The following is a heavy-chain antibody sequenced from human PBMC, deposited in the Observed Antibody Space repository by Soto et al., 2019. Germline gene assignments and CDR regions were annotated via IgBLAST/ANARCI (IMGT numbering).Heavy chain of an antibody. Sequence: SETLSLTCTVSGGSISSYYWSWIRQPPGRGLEWIGYIYYSGSTNYNPSLKSRVTISVDTSKNQFSLKLSSVTAADTAVYYCARVGSNYYYYGMDVWGQGTTVTVSS. CDR3: ARVGSNYYYYGMDV. D-gene: IGHD4-4*01. CDR1: GGSISSYY. CDR2: IYYSGST. J-gene: IGHJ6*02. V-gene: IGHV4-59*01.